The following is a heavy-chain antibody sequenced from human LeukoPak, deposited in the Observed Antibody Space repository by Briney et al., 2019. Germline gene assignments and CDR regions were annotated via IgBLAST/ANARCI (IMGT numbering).Heavy chain of an antibody. V-gene: IGHV3-23*01. D-gene: IGHD3-22*01. Sequence: GGSLRLSCAASGFTFSSYAMSWVRQAPGKGLEWVSAISGSGGSTYYADSVKGRFTISRDNSKNTLYLQMNSLRAEDTAVYYCAGETYYYDSSGYYLDVDTFDIWGQGTMVTVSS. CDR3: AGETYYYDSSGYYLDVDTFDI. J-gene: IGHJ3*02. CDR1: GFTFSSYA. CDR2: ISGSGGST.